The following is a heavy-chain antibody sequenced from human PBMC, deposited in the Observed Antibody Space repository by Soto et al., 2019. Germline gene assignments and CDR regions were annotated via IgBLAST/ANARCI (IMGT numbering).Heavy chain of an antibody. CDR1: GGSISSSSYY. CDR2: IYYSGST. V-gene: IGHV4-39*01. D-gene: IGHD3-22*01. Sequence: QLQLQESGPGLVKPSETLSLTCTVSGGSISSSSYYWGWIRQPPGKRLEWIGSIYYSGSTYYNPSLKSRVTLSVATSKNQFSLKLSSVTAADTAVYSCARHVRYYYDSSGYSDAFDIWGQGTMVTVSS. J-gene: IGHJ3*02. CDR3: ARHVRYYYDSSGYSDAFDI.